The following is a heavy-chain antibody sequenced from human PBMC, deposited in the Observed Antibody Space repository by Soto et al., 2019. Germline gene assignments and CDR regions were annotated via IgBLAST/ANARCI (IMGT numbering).Heavy chain of an antibody. D-gene: IGHD1-26*01. CDR3: ARSYSGTFYGYDI. CDR2: VFYTGNT. J-gene: IGHJ4*02. CDR1: GGSVISFH. V-gene: IGHV4-59*02. Sequence: SETLSLTCTVSGGSVISFHCIFIRQSPVKGLEWIGYVFYTGNTKYNPALKRRVTISVDTSKKQFSLKLSSVSAADTGLYYCARSYSGTFYGYDIWGQGILVTVSS.